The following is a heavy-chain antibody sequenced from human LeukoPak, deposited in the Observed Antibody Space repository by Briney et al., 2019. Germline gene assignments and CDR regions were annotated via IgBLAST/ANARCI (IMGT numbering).Heavy chain of an antibody. CDR1: GFTFSSYS. J-gene: IGHJ4*02. CDR3: ARDPPYSGSYYQIDY. Sequence: GGSLRLSCAASGFTFSSYSMNWVRQAPGKGLEWVSSISSSSSYIYYADSVKGRFTISRDNAKNSLYQQMNSLRAEDTAVYYCARDPPYSGSYYQIDYWGQGTLVTVSS. D-gene: IGHD1-26*01. CDR2: ISSSSSYI. V-gene: IGHV3-21*01.